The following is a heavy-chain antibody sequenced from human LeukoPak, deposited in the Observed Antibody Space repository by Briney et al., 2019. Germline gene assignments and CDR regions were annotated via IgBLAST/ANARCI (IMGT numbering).Heavy chain of an antibody. V-gene: IGHV4-61*02. Sequence: SETLSLTCTVSGGSISSGSYYWSWIRQPAGKGLEWIGRIYTSGSTNFNPSLKSRVTISVDTSKNQFSLKLSSVTAADTAVYYCARDGPAPVRYCSGGSCSNYYYYYMDVWGKGATVTISS. CDR2: IYTSGST. J-gene: IGHJ6*03. CDR1: GGSISSGSYY. D-gene: IGHD2-15*01. CDR3: ARDGPAPVRYCSGGSCSNYYYYYMDV.